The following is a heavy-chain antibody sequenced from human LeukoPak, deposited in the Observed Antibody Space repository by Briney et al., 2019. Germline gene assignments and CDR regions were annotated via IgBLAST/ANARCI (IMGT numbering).Heavy chain of an antibody. CDR1: GGSISSYY. J-gene: IGHJ4*02. V-gene: IGHV4-59*01. CDR2: LFYSGST. D-gene: IGHD3-10*01. Sequence: SETLSLTCTVSGGSISSYYWSWIRQPPGKGLEWIAYLFYSGSTDYNPSLESRVTISVDTSKNQFSLKLRSVTAADTAVYYCATVAVIRGVTYFGYWGQGTLVTVSS. CDR3: ATVAVIRGVTYFGY.